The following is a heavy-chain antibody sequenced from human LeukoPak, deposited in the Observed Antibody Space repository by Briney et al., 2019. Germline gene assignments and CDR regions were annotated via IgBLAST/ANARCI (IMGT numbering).Heavy chain of an antibody. Sequence: GASVKVSCKASGYTFTTNDINWVRQATGQGLEWMGWMNPNSGNTGYAQKFQGRVTMTRNTSISTAYMELSSLRSEDTAVYYCARGDLWFGELLRAFAHWGQGTLVTVSS. V-gene: IGHV1-8*01. CDR1: GYTFTTND. CDR2: MNPNSGNT. CDR3: ARGDLWFGELLRAFAH. D-gene: IGHD3-10*01. J-gene: IGHJ5*02.